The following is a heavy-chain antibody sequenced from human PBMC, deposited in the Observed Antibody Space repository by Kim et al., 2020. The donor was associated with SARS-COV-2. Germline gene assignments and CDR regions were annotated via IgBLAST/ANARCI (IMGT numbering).Heavy chain of an antibody. Sequence: GGSLRLSRAASGFTVTGNYMNWVRQAPGKGLEWLSVIYGGGSTYYADSVKDRFTISSDNSKNTLYLQMDSLRAEDTAVYYCARGGPYVSSRAFDIWGQGTMVTVSS. CDR3: ARGGPYVSSRAFDI. D-gene: IGHD6-6*01. CDR1: GFTVTGNY. CDR2: IYGGGST. V-gene: IGHV3-66*01. J-gene: IGHJ3*02.